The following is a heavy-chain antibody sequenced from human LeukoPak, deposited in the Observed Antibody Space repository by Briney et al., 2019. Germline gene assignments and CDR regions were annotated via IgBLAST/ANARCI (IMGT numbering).Heavy chain of an antibody. CDR2: IYYSGST. CDR3: ARDLGYYGSGSGYFDY. D-gene: IGHD3-10*01. Sequence: SETLSLTCTVSGGSISSYYWSRIRQPPGKGLEWIGYIYYSGSTNYNPSLKSRVTISVDTSKNQFSLKLSSVTAADTAVYYCARDLGYYGSGSGYFDYWGQGTLVTVSS. CDR1: GGSISSYY. V-gene: IGHV4-59*01. J-gene: IGHJ4*02.